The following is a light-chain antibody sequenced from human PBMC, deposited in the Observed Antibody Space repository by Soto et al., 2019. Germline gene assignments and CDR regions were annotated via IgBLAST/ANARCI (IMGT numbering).Light chain of an antibody. CDR1: QNINNY. V-gene: IGKV1-39*01. CDR2: AAS. Sequence: DMQMTQSPSSLSASVGDRVTITCRASQNINNYLHWYQQKPGEAPKLLIYAASSLQSGVPSRFSGSGTGTEFTLTISSLRPEDFATYFCQQSYNNWTFGQGTKVDIK. CDR3: QQSYNNWT. J-gene: IGKJ1*01.